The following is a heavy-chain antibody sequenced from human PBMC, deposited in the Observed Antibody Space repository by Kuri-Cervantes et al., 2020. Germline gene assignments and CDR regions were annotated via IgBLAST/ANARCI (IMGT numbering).Heavy chain of an antibody. CDR2: ISAYNGNT. J-gene: IGHJ6*02. D-gene: IGHD5-12*01. Sequence: ASVKVSCKASGYTFTSYGISWVRQAPGQGLEWMGWISAYNGNTNYAQKLQGRVTMTTDTSTSTAHMELRSLRSEDTAVYYCANLYSGYESYYYYYGMDVWGQGTTVTVSS. CDR3: ANLYSGYESYYYYYGMDV. V-gene: IGHV1-18*01. CDR1: GYTFTSYG.